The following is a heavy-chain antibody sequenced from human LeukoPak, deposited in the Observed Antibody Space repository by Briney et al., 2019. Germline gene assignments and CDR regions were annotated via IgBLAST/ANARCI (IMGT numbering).Heavy chain of an antibody. V-gene: IGHV3-74*01. Sequence: PGGSLRLSCAASGFTFSSYWMHWVRQAPGKGLVWVSRINGDGSSTGYADSVEGRFTISRDNAKNTLYLQLNSLRAEDTAVYYCARDRSPGWFDPWGQGTLVTVSS. CDR1: GFTFSSYW. J-gene: IGHJ5*02. CDR3: ARDRSPGWFDP. CDR2: INGDGSST.